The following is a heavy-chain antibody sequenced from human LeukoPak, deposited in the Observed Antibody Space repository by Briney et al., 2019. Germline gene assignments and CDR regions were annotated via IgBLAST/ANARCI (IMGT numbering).Heavy chain of an antibody. CDR1: GGSISSSSYY. CDR2: IYYSGST. CDR3: AREPGTSSGSGWSLGDDY. V-gene: IGHV4-39*07. J-gene: IGHJ4*02. Sequence: SETLSLTCTVSGGSISSSSYYWGWIRQPPGKGLEWIGSIYYSGSTYYNPSLKSRVTISVDTSKNQFSLKLSSVTAAETAVYYCAREPGTSSGSGWSLGDDYWGQGTLVTVSS. D-gene: IGHD6-19*01.